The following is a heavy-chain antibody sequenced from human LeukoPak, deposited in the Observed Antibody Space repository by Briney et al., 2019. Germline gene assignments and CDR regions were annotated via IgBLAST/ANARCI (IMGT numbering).Heavy chain of an antibody. V-gene: IGHV3-23*01. Sequence: GGSLRLSCAASGFTFSSDAMSWVRQAPGKGLEWVSAISGSGGSTYYADSVKGRFNISRDNSKNTLYLHMNSLRAEGTAVYYCAKDLEYYYYMDVWGKGTTVTVSS. CDR3: AKDLEYYYYMDV. CDR1: GFTFSSDA. J-gene: IGHJ6*03. CDR2: ISGSGGST.